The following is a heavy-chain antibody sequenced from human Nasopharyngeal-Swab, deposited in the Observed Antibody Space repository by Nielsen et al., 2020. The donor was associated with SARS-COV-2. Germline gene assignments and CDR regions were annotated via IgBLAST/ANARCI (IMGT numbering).Heavy chain of an antibody. CDR1: GYTFTSYY. CDR3: ARPYSNYGASYYYYYYMDV. D-gene: IGHD4-11*01. V-gene: IGHV1-46*01. J-gene: IGHJ6*03. CDR2: INPSGGST. Sequence: ASVKVSCKASGYTFTSYYMHWVRQAPGQGLEWMGIINPSGGSTSYAQKFQGRVTMTRDTSTSTVYMELSSLRSEDTAVYYCARPYSNYGASYYYYYYMDVWGKGTTVTVSS.